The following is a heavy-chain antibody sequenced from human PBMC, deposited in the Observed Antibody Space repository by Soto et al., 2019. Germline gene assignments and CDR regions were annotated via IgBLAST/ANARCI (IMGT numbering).Heavy chain of an antibody. J-gene: IGHJ5*02. CDR2: MNPNSGNT. V-gene: IGHV1-8*01. Sequence: QVQLVQSGAEVKKPGASVKVSCKASGYTFTSYDINWVRQATGQGLEWMGWMNPNSGNTGYAQKFQGRVTMTRNTSISTAYMELSSLRSEETAGYYFARGMKGDCTNGVCYTGVFRGSWFDPWGQGTLVTVSS. D-gene: IGHD2-8*01. CDR1: GYTFTSYD. CDR3: ARGMKGDCTNGVCYTGVFRGSWFDP.